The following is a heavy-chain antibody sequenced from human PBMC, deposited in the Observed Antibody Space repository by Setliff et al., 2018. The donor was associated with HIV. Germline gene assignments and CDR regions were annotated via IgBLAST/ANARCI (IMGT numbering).Heavy chain of an antibody. CDR1: GYYFTNYW. CDR2: IYPGDSDT. Sequence: GESLKISCKGSGYYFTNYWIGWVRQMPGKGLEWMGIIYPGDSDTRYSPSFQGQVTISADKSISTAYLQWSSLKASDTAMYYCARLGEGAGDYWGALDYWGQGTVVTVSS. V-gene: IGHV5-51*01. J-gene: IGHJ4*02. D-gene: IGHD1-26*01. CDR3: ARLGEGAGDYWGALDY.